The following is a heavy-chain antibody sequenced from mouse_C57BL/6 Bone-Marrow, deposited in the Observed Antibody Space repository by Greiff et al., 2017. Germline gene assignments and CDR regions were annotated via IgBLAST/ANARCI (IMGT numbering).Heavy chain of an antibody. CDR1: GYTFTDYY. CDR2: INPNNGGT. Sequence: EVQLQQSGPELVKPGASVKISCKASGYTFTDYYMNWVKQSHGKSLEWIGDINPNNGGTSYNQKFKGKATLTVDKSSSTAYMALRSLTSEDSAVYYCARGGRDFDYWGQGTTLTVSS. V-gene: IGHV1-26*01. CDR3: ARGGRDFDY. J-gene: IGHJ2*01.